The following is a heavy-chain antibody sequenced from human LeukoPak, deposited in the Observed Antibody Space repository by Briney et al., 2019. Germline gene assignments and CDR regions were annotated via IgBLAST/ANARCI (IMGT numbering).Heavy chain of an antibody. Sequence: SGPTLVNPTQTLTLTCTFSGFSLSTSAVGVGWIRQPPGKALEWLAFIYWNDDKHYSPSLKSRLTITKDTSRNQVVLTMTDMDPVDTATYYCAHGSGWLFDYWGQGTPVTASS. CDR2: IYWNDDK. CDR3: AHGSGWLFDY. J-gene: IGHJ4*02. CDR1: GFSLSTSAVG. V-gene: IGHV2-5*01. D-gene: IGHD6-19*01.